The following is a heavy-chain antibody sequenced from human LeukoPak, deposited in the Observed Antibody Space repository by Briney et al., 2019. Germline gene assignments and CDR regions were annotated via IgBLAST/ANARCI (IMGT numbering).Heavy chain of an antibody. V-gene: IGHV5-51*01. D-gene: IGHD6-19*01. CDR2: IYPGDSDT. Sequence: GESLKISCKGSGYTFTSYWIGWLRQMPGTGLEWMGIIYPGDSDTRYSPSFQGQVTISADKSISTAYLQWSSLKASDTAMYYCARRSSGWYQDYWGQGTLVTVSS. CDR3: ARRSSGWYQDY. CDR1: GYTFTSYW. J-gene: IGHJ4*02.